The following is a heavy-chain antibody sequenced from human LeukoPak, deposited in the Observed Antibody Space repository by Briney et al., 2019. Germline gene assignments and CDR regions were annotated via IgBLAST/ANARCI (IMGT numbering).Heavy chain of an antibody. CDR3: ARRDDYVWGSYPNYFDY. Sequence: ISSSSSPIYSADSVKGRFTISRDNAKNSLYLQMNSLRAEDTAVYYCARRDDYVWGSYPNYFDYWGQGTLVTVSS. CDR2: ISSSSSPI. D-gene: IGHD3-16*02. V-gene: IGHV3-48*01. J-gene: IGHJ4*02.